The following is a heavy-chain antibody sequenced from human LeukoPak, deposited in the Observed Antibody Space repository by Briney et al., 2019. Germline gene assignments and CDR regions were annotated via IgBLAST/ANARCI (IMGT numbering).Heavy chain of an antibody. D-gene: IGHD2-15*01. CDR3: AKDMKRYCSGGGCYSPRAFDI. J-gene: IGHJ3*02. CDR2: ISSGDST. V-gene: IGHV3-53*05. Sequence: GGSLRLSCAASGFTVNNKYMNWVRQAPGKGLEWVSVISSGDSTYYADSVKGRFTISRDNSKNTLYLQMNSLRAEDTAVYYCAKDMKRYCSGGGCYSPRAFDIWGQGTMVTVSS. CDR1: GFTVNNKY.